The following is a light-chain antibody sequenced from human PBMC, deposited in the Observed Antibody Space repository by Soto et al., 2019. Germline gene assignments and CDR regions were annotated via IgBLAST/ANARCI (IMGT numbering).Light chain of an antibody. J-gene: IGKJ1*01. CDR2: DAS. CDR3: LRYNAFSQT. V-gene: IGKV1-5*01. Sequence: DIQMTQSSSTLSASVGDRVTITCRASQSMNDWLAWYQQKPGKAPKVLIYDASSLQSGVPSRFSGRGSGTEFTLTIDSLQPDDVATYYCLRYNAFSQTFGQGTKVEI. CDR1: QSMNDW.